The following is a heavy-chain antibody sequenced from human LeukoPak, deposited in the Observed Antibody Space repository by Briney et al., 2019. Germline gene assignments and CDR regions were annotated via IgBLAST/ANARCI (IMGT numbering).Heavy chain of an antibody. D-gene: IGHD7-27*01. CDR3: ARDLLGFHDY. V-gene: IGHV1-18*01. Sequence: ASVKVSCKASGYSFTSYGLSWVRQAPGQGLEWMGWISAYNGNTNYAQKLQGRVTMTTVTSTSTAYMELRSLRSDDTAVYYCARDLLGFHDYWGQGTLVTVSS. CDR2: ISAYNGNT. J-gene: IGHJ4*02. CDR1: GYSFTSYG.